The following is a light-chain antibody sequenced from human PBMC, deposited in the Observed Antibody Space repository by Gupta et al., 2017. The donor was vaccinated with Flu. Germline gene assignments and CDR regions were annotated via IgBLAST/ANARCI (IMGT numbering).Light chain of an antibody. J-gene: IGLJ3*02. CDR1: SSNIGSNY. V-gene: IGLV1-51*02. Sequence: KVTISCSGISSNIGSNYVYWYQQLPGTAPKLLIYENNKRRSGIPDRFSGSKSGTSATLGITGLQTGDEADYYCGTWDSSLSAWVFGGGTKLTVL. CDR2: ENN. CDR3: GTWDSSLSAWV.